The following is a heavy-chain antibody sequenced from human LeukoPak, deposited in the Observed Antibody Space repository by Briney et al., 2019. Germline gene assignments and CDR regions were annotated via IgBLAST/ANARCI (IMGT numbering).Heavy chain of an antibody. J-gene: IGHJ4*02. V-gene: IGHV4-38-2*02. CDR3: ARRAGGSYNY. Sequence: SETLSLTCTVSGYSISSGYYWGWIRQPPGKGLEWIGSIYHSGSTYYNPSLKSRVTISVDTSKNQFSLKLSSVTAADTAVYYCARRAGGSYNYWGQGTLVTVSS. CDR1: GYSISSGYY. CDR2: IYHSGST. D-gene: IGHD1-26*01.